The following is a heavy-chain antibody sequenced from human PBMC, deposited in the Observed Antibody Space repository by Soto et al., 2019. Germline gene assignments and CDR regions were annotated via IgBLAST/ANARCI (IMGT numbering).Heavy chain of an antibody. J-gene: IGHJ4*02. V-gene: IGHV4-34*01. CDR2: INHNGST. D-gene: IGHD3-3*01. CDR3: ARGISPEHAWSGYFQGHYFDN. CDR1: GGSFSGYY. Sequence: SQTLSLTCAVYGGSFSGYYWSRIRQPPGKGLEWIGEINHNGSTYYTPSLKSRLAMSVDTSKSQVSLRLSSVTAADTAVYYRARGISPEHAWSGYFQGHYFDNWGLGTLVTVSS.